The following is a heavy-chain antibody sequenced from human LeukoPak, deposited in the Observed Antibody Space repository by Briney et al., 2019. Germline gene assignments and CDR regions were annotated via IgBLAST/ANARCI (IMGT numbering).Heavy chain of an antibody. D-gene: IGHD3-9*01. J-gene: IGHJ4*02. CDR3: ATGRIRLRYFDWSPHW. V-gene: IGHV3-7*01. CDR1: GFTFSSYW. CDR2: IKQDGSEK. Sequence: GGSLRLSCAASGFTFSSYWMSWVRQAPGKGLEWVANIKQDGSEKYYVDSVKGRFTISRDNAKNSLYLQMNSLRAEDTAVYYCATGRIRLRYFDWSPHWWGQGTLVTVSS.